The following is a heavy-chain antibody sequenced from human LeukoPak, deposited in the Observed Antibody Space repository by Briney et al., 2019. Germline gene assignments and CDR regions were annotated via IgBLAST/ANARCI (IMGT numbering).Heavy chain of an antibody. CDR3: ARVPPDYGAQVGAFDI. V-gene: IGHV3-21*01. Sequence: PGGSLRLSRAASGFTFSSYSMNWVRQAPGKGLEWVSSISSSSSYIYYADSVKGRFTISRDNAKNSLYLQMNSLRAEDTAVYYCARVPPDYGAQVGAFDIWGQGTMVTVSS. CDR1: GFTFSSYS. D-gene: IGHD4-17*01. J-gene: IGHJ3*02. CDR2: ISSSSSYI.